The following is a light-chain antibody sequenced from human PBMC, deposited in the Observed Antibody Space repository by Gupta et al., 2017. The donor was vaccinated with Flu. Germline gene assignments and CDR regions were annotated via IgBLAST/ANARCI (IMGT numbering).Light chain of an antibody. CDR3: GTWDARVFV. V-gene: IGLV1-51*01. CDR2: DSR. CDR1: TSNIGSNF. Sequence: SVLTQSPSLSAAPGQNITISCSGTTSNIGSNFVSWYQHVPGTAPKLLIYDSRSRPAGIADRFSGSKSDTSATLVIAGLQTGDEDVYYCGTWDARVFVFGTGTQVNVL. J-gene: IGLJ1*01.